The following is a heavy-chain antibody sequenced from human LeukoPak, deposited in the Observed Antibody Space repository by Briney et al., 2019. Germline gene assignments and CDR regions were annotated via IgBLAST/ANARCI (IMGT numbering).Heavy chain of an antibody. CDR2: IIPIFGTA. Sequence: SVKVSCKASGGTFSSYAISWVRQAPGQGLEWMGGIIPIFGTANYAQKFQGRVTITADESTSTAYMELSSLRSEDTAVYYCARPQGIAAADPNRDYYYYGMDVRGQGTTVTVSS. V-gene: IGHV1-69*13. J-gene: IGHJ6*02. D-gene: IGHD6-13*01. CDR3: ARPQGIAAADPNRDYYYYGMDV. CDR1: GGTFSSYA.